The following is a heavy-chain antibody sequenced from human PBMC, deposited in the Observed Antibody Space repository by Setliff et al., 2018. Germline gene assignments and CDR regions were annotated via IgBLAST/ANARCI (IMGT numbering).Heavy chain of an antibody. D-gene: IGHD3-10*01. J-gene: IGHJ4*02. CDR3: AASRAYTGAVEEWFLPKTFDF. CDR1: GVSITSGHY. Sequence: PSETLSLTCGVSGVSITSGHYWNWIRQPAGKGLEWIGRIYVTESTKYNPSLKSRVTLSIDMSKNQFSLKLSSVTAADAALYYCAASRAYTGAVEEWFLPKTFDFWGQGSPVTVSS. V-gene: IGHV4-4*07. CDR2: IYVTEST.